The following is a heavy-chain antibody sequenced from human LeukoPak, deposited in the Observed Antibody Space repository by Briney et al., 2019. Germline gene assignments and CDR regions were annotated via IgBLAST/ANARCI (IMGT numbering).Heavy chain of an antibody. Sequence: WETLTLTCAVYGGPFSGYYWSWIRQPPGKGLEWLGEISHSGSTNYNPSLKSRVTISVDTSKNQYSMKLSSVTAADTAVYYCARAVLWGYCSSTSCYNWFDPWGQGTLVTVSS. J-gene: IGHJ5*02. V-gene: IGHV4-34*01. CDR1: GGPFSGYY. CDR2: ISHSGST. CDR3: ARAVLWGYCSSTSCYNWFDP. D-gene: IGHD2-2*01.